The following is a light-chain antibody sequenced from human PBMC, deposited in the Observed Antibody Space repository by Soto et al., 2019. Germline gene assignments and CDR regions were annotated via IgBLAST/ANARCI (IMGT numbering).Light chain of an antibody. Sequence: EIVLTQSPGTLSLSPGERATLSCRASRSVSSSFLAWYQQKPGQAPRLLIYAASRRATGIPDRFSGSGSGTDFTLTISRLEPEDFAVYYCQQYGSSVFSFGPGTKVDIK. CDR2: AAS. J-gene: IGKJ3*01. V-gene: IGKV3-20*01. CDR1: RSVSSSF. CDR3: QQYGSSVFS.